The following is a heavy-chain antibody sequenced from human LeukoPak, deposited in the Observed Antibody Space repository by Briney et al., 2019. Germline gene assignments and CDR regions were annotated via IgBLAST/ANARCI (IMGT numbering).Heavy chain of an antibody. CDR1: GYTFTSYG. CDR2: INAYNGNT. V-gene: IGHV1-18*01. D-gene: IGHD6-19*01. J-gene: IGHJ5*02. Sequence: ASVKVSCKASGYTFTSYGISWVRQAPGQGLEWMGWINAYNGNTNYAQKLQGRVTMTTDTSTSTAYMELRSLRSDDTAVYYCARDYGSGWKWGNWFDPWGQGTLVTVSS. CDR3: ARDYGSGWKWGNWFDP.